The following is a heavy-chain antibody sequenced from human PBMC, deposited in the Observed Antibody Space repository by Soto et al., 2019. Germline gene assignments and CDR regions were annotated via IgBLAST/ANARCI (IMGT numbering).Heavy chain of an antibody. Sequence: PGGSLRLSCAASGFTFSSYARSWVRQAPGKGLEWVSVISSRGGSTYYADSVKGRFTISRDNSKNTLYLQMNSLRAEDTAVYYCAKDLPDPGYYWGQGTLVTVSS. CDR2: ISSRGGST. V-gene: IGHV3-23*01. J-gene: IGHJ4*02. CDR3: AKDLPDPGYY. CDR1: GFTFSSYA.